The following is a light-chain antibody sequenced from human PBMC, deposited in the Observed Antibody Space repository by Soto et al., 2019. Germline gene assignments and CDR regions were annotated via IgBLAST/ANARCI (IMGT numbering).Light chain of an antibody. CDR2: GAS. V-gene: IGKV3-20*01. CDR1: QSVSSSY. Sequence: EIVLTQSPGTLSLSPGERATLSCRAGQSVSSSYLAWYQQKPGQAPRLLIYGASSRATGIPDRFSGSGSGTDFTLTINRLEPEDFAAYYCQQYGSSLFTFGPGTKVDI. CDR3: QQYGSSLFT. J-gene: IGKJ3*01.